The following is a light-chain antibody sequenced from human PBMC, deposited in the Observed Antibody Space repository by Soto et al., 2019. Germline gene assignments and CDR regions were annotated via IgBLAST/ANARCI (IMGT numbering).Light chain of an antibody. Sequence: DIQMTQSPSSLSASVGDRVTITCRASQSIRSYLNWYHQKPGKTPQLLIYGDSNLQSGAPSRFTGSCSGTHCTLTISSLQPEDFSTYYCQQSYTTPYTFGQGTKLEIK. V-gene: IGKV1-39*01. J-gene: IGKJ2*01. CDR2: GDS. CDR3: QQSYTTPYT. CDR1: QSIRSY.